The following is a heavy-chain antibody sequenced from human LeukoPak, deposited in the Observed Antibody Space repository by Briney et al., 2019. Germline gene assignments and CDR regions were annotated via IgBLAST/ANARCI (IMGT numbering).Heavy chain of an antibody. J-gene: IGHJ3*02. CDR1: GGSFSGYY. D-gene: IGHD3-22*01. CDR2: INHSGST. CDR3: ADSSGYLGDDVFDS. Sequence: SETLSLTCAVYGGSFSGYYWSWIRQPPGKGLEWIGEINHSGSTNYNPSLKSRVTISVDTSKKQFSLNLTSVTAVDTAVYFCADSSGYLGDDVFDSWGQGTMVTVSS. V-gene: IGHV4-34*01.